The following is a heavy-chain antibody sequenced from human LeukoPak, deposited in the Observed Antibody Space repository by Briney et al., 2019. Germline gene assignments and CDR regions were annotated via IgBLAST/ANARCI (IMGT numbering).Heavy chain of an antibody. CDR2: IYYSGST. CDR1: GGSISSSSYY. J-gene: IGHJ6*03. V-gene: IGHV4-39*07. D-gene: IGHD3-10*01. Sequence: PSETLSLTCTVSGGSISSSSYYWGWIRQPPGKGLEWIGSIYYSGSTYYNPSLKSRVTISVDTSKNQFSLKLSSVTAADTAVYYCARRRGDDSRIYYIKYYYDYYMDVWGKGTTVTVSS. CDR3: ARRRGDDSRIYYIKYYYDYYMDV.